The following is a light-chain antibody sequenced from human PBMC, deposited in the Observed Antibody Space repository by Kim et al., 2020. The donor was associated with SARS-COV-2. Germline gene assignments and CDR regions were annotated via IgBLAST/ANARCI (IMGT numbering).Light chain of an antibody. V-gene: IGKV1-39*01. Sequence: DIQMTQSPSSLSASVGDRVTITCRASQSIRSYLNWYRQRPGKAPELLIFAASSLQSGVPSRFSGSGSGTDFTLTISSLQPEDFATYYCQQTSNTPHTFGGGTKVEI. CDR2: AAS. CDR1: QSIRSY. J-gene: IGKJ4*01. CDR3: QQTSNTPHT.